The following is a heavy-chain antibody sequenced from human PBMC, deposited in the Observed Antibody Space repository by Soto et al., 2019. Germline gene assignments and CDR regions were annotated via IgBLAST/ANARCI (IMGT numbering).Heavy chain of an antibody. D-gene: IGHD2-2*01. V-gene: IGHV3-33*01. CDR2: IWYDRSNK. CDR3: ARYLIRPSPVVPAASPNAFDI. J-gene: IGHJ3*02. CDR1: GFTFSSYG. Sequence: GGSLRLSCAASGFTFSSYGMHWVRQAPGKGLEWVAVIWYDRSNKYYAESVKGRFTISRDNAKNTLYLQMNSLRAEDTAVYYCARYLIRPSPVVPAASPNAFDIWGQGTMVTVSS.